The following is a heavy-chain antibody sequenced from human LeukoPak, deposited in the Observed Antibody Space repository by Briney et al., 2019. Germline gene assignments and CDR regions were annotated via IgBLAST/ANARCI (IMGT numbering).Heavy chain of an antibody. CDR2: IYHSGTS. Sequence: PSETLSLTCAVSGHSISSGYYWGWIRQPPGKGLQWIGNIYHSGTSYSNPSLKSRLTMSVDTSKHQFSLKLSSATAADTAVFYCARDSGGSRYNDWFDPWGQGTLVTVSS. D-gene: IGHD2-15*01. J-gene: IGHJ5*01. CDR3: ARDSGGSRYNDWFDP. CDR1: GHSISSGYY. V-gene: IGHV4-38-2*02.